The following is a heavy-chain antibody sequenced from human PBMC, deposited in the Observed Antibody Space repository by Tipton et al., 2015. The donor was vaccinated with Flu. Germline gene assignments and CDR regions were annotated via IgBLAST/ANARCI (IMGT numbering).Heavy chain of an antibody. Sequence: LRLSCAVYGGSFSGYYWSWIRQPPGKGLEWIGEINHSGNTNYNPSLKSRVTISVDTSKNQFSLKVNSVTAADTAVYYCARGAGYLWEMEYGGQGTLVTVSS. V-gene: IGHV4-34*01. D-gene: IGHD3-16*01. CDR2: INHSGNT. J-gene: IGHJ4*02. CDR1: GGSFSGYY. CDR3: ARGAGYLWEMEY.